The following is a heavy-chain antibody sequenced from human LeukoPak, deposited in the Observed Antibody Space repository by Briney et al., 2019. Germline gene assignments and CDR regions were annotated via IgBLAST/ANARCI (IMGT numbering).Heavy chain of an antibody. D-gene: IGHD3-10*01. Sequence: ASVNLSCKASGYTFTSYGISWARQAPAQGLEWMDWISAYNGNPNYAQKLQGSVTMTTDTSTSTAYMELRSLRSDDTAVYYCGRVPVDYYGSGSYNVDYWGQGTLVTVSS. CDR2: ISAYNGNP. CDR1: GYTFTSYG. CDR3: GRVPVDYYGSGSYNVDY. J-gene: IGHJ4*02. V-gene: IGHV1-18*01.